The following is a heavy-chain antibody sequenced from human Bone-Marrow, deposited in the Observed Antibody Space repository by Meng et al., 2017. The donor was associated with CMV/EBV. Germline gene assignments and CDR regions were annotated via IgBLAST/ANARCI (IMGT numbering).Heavy chain of an antibody. CDR3: ARVSYSGYDYDAVDI. Sequence: GESLKISCAASGFTFSSYWMSWVRQAPGKGLEWVANIKQDGSEKYYVDSVKGRFTISRDNAKNSLYLQMNSLRAEDTAVYYCARVSYSGYDYDAVDIWGQGTMVTVSS. D-gene: IGHD5-12*01. V-gene: IGHV3-7*01. J-gene: IGHJ3*02. CDR1: GFTFSSYW. CDR2: IKQDGSEK.